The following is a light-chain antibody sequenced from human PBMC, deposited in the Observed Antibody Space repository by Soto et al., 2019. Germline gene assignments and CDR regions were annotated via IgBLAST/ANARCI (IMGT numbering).Light chain of an antibody. CDR3: QQYGISPT. CDR1: QSVSSSY. J-gene: IGKJ5*01. Sequence: EIVLTQSPCTLSLSQGERATLSCRASQSVSSSYLAWYQQKPGQAPRLLIYGASSRATGIPDRFSGSGSGTDFTLTISRLEPEDFAVYYCQQYGISPTFGQGTRLEIK. CDR2: GAS. V-gene: IGKV3-20*01.